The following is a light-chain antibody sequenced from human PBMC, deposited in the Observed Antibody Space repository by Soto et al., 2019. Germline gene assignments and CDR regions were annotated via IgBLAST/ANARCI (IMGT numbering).Light chain of an antibody. Sequence: EIVMTQSPATLSVSPGERATLSCRASQSVTSNLAWYQHKPGQAPRLLIFGASTRATSIPARFSGSGSGTEFILTIISLQSEDFAVYYCQQYNYYVTFGQGTRLEIK. CDR1: QSVTSN. CDR3: QQYNYYVT. J-gene: IGKJ5*01. V-gene: IGKV3-15*01. CDR2: GAS.